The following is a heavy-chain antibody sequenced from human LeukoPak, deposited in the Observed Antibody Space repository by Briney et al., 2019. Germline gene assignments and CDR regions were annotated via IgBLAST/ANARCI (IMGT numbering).Heavy chain of an antibody. Sequence: GGSLRLSCAASGITFSSYWMHWVRQAPGKGLVWVSGINTDGRTTRHADSVKGRFTISRDNAKNTLYMQMNSLRADDTAVYYCASDIAAAGLGYWGQGTLVTVSS. CDR3: ASDIAAAGLGY. CDR1: GITFSSYW. CDR2: INTDGRTT. J-gene: IGHJ4*02. V-gene: IGHV3-74*01. D-gene: IGHD6-13*01.